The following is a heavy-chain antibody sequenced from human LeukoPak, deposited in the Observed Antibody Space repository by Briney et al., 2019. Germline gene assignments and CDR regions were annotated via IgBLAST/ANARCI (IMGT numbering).Heavy chain of an antibody. CDR2: VYYTGST. V-gene: IGHV4-59*11. CDR3: ARDWELLSGYYYALDV. CDR1: GGSISNHY. Sequence: SETLSLTCTVSGGSISNHYWNWLRQPPGKGLEWVGYVYYTGSTNYNPSLKSRVTISVDTSKNQFSLKLTSVTAADTAIYYCARDWELLSGYYYALDVWGQGTTVTVS. J-gene: IGHJ6*02. D-gene: IGHD1-26*01.